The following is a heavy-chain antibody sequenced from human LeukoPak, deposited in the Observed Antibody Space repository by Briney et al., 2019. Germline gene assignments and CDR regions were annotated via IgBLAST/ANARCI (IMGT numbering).Heavy chain of an antibody. CDR3: ARHGGITIFGVAQPGGAFDI. CDR1: GGTFSSYA. CDR2: ITPMFGTA. V-gene: IGHV1-69*05. Sequence: EASVKVSCKASGGTFSSYAISWVRQAPGQGLEWMGRITPMFGTANYAQNFQGRVTINTDESTSTAYMEVRSLRSEDTAVYYCARHGGITIFGVAQPGGAFDIWGQGTMVTVSS. J-gene: IGHJ3*02. D-gene: IGHD3-3*01.